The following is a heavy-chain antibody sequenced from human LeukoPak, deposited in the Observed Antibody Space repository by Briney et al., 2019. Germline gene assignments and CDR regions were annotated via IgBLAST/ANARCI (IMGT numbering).Heavy chain of an antibody. CDR2: IKEDGSDK. D-gene: IGHD6-19*01. Sequence: GGSPRLSCAASGFTFSNYWMDWVRQSPGKGLEWVANIKEDGSDKYYVDSVKGRFTISRDNAKNSLYLQMNSLRAEDTAVYYCARNSGWFRFDYWGQGTLVTVSS. CDR3: ARNSGWFRFDY. CDR1: GFTFSNYW. V-gene: IGHV3-7*03. J-gene: IGHJ4*02.